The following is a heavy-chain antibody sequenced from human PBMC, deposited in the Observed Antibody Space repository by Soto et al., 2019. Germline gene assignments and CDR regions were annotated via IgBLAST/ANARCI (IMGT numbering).Heavy chain of an antibody. Sequence: SVKVSCKASGGTFSSYAISWVRQAPGQGLEWMGRIIPIFGTANYAQKFQGRVTITADESTSTAYMELSSLRSEDTAVYYCARDESEYYCDSSGYYHAFDIWGQGTIVTVSS. J-gene: IGHJ3*02. CDR2: IIPIFGTA. D-gene: IGHD3-22*01. CDR3: ARDESEYYCDSSGYYHAFDI. V-gene: IGHV1-69*13. CDR1: GGTFSSYA.